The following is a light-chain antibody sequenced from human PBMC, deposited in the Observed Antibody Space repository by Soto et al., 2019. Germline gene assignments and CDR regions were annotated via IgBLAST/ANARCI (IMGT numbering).Light chain of an antibody. V-gene: IGKV1-5*01. CDR2: HAS. J-gene: IGKJ1*01. CDR3: QQYNSYRA. CDR1: QTISSW. Sequence: DIQMTQSPSTLSASVVDRVTITFRASQTISSWLAWYQQKPGEAPKLLIYHASTLESGVPSRFSGSGSGTEFTLTITSLQTDDFATYYCQQYNSYRAFGQGTKVDIK.